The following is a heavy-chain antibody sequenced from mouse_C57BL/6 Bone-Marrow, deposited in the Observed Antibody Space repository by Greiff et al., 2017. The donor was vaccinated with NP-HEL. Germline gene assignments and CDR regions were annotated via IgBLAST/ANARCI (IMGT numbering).Heavy chain of an antibody. CDR2: IDPETGGT. CDR3: TSEAGDY. J-gene: IGHJ2*01. Sequence: QVQLQQSGAELVRPGASVTLSCKASGYTFTDYEMHWVKQTPVHGLEWIGAIDPETGGTAYNQKFKGKAILTADKSSSTAYMELRRLTSEDSSRFCCTSEAGDYWGQGTTLTVSA. V-gene: IGHV1-15*01. CDR1: GYTFTDYE.